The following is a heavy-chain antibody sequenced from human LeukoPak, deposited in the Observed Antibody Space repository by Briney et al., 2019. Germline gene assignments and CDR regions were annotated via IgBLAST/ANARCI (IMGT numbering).Heavy chain of an antibody. D-gene: IGHD3-3*01. J-gene: IGHJ5*02. CDR2: IYHSGST. CDR3: AREGITIFGVVIQTNWFDP. V-gene: IGHV4-38-2*02. CDR1: GYSISSGYY. Sequence: SETLSLTCTVSGYSISSGYYWGWVRQPPGKGLEWIGSIYHSGSTYYNPSLKSRVTISVDTSKNQFSLKLSSVTAADTAVYYCAREGITIFGVVIQTNWFDPWGQGTLVTVSS.